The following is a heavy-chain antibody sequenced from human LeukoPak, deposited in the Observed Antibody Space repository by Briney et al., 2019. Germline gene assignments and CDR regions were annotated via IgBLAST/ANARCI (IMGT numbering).Heavy chain of an antibody. D-gene: IGHD3-9*01. CDR2: INGDGRNI. V-gene: IGHV3-74*01. CDR1: GFTFSSYW. Sequence: GGSLRLSCVASGFTFSSYWMHWVRQDPKKGLVWVSRINGDGRNINYADSVRGRFTISRDNAKNTLYLQMNTLRVEDTAVYYCTRDLMDYDVSTGLHHYYMDVWGQGTTVTVSS. J-gene: IGHJ6*02. CDR3: TRDLMDYDVSTGLHHYYMDV.